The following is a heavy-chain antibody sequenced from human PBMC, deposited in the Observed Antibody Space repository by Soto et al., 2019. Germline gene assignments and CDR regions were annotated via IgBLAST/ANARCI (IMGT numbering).Heavy chain of an antibody. CDR1: GGTFSSYA. CDR2: IIPIFGTA. J-gene: IGHJ6*02. Sequence: SVKVSCKASGGTFSSYAISWVREAPGQGLEWMGGIIPIFGTANYAQKFQGRVTITADESTSTAYMELSSLRSEDTAVYYCASCGSGINYYYYGMDVWGQGTTVTVSS. D-gene: IGHD3-10*01. V-gene: IGHV1-69*13. CDR3: ASCGSGINYYYYGMDV.